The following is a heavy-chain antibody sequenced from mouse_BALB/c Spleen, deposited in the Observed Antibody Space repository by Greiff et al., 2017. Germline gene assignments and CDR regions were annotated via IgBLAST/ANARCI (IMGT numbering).Heavy chain of an antibody. D-gene: IGHD2-14*01. CDR1: GFTFSDYY. Sequence: EVQLVESGGGLVKPGGSLKLSCAASGFTFSDYYMYWVRQTPEKRLEWVATISDGGSYTYYPDSVKGRFTISRDNAKNNLYLQMSSLKSEDTAMYYCARRRYDDGYYAMDYWGQGTSVTVSS. CDR2: ISDGGSYT. J-gene: IGHJ4*01. CDR3: ARRRYDDGYYAMDY. V-gene: IGHV5-4*02.